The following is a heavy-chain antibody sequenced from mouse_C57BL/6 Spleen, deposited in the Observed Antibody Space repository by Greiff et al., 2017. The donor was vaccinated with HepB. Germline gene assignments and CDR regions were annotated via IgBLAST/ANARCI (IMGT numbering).Heavy chain of an antibody. D-gene: IGHD2-4*01. CDR1: GFTFSSYA. CDR2: ISDGGSYT. J-gene: IGHJ2*01. Sequence: EVKLVESGGGLVKPGGSLKLSSAASGFTFSSYAMSWVRQTPEKRLEWVATISDGGSYTYYPDNVKGRFTISRDNAKNNLYLQMSHLKSEDTAMYYCAREATMISTNYFDYWGQGTTLTVSS. CDR3: AREATMISTNYFDY. V-gene: IGHV5-4*01.